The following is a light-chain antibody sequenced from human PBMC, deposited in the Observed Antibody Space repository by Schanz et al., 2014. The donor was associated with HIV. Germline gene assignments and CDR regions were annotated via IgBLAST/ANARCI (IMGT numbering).Light chain of an antibody. CDR3: QSYDSSQRVVV. CDR1: SSDVGGYNY. J-gene: IGLJ2*01. Sequence: QSALTQPPSASGSPGQSVTISCTGTSSDVGGYNYVSWYQQHPGKAPKLMIYDVSNRPSGVPDRFSGSKSGNTASLTVSGLQAEDEADYYCQSYDSSQRVVVFGGGTKVTVL. V-gene: IGLV2-8*01. CDR2: DVS.